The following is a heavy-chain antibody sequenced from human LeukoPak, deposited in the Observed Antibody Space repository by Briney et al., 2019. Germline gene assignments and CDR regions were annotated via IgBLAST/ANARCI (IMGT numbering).Heavy chain of an antibody. J-gene: IGHJ4*02. Sequence: PGGSLRLSCAASGFTFDDYAMHWVRQAPGKGLEWVSGISWNSGSIGYADSVKGRFTISRDNSKNTLYLQMNSLRAEDTAVYYCAKEVIWFGEVNFDYWGQGTLVTVSS. CDR3: AKEVIWFGEVNFDY. D-gene: IGHD3-10*01. CDR2: ISWNSGSI. V-gene: IGHV3-9*01. CDR1: GFTFDDYA.